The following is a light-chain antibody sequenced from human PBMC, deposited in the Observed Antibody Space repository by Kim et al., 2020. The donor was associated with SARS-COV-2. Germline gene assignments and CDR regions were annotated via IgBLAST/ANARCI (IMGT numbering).Light chain of an antibody. Sequence: ATLSLSPGGSATLACRASQSVSSYLAWYQQKPGQAPRLLIYDASNRATGIPARFSGSGSGTDFTRTISSLEPEDFAVYYCQQLGGTFGQGTKLEI. CDR1: QSVSSY. J-gene: IGKJ2*02. V-gene: IGKV3-11*01. CDR2: DAS. CDR3: QQLGGT.